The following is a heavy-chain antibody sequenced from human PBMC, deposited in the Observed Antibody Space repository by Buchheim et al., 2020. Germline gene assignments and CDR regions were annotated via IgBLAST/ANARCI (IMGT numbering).Heavy chain of an antibody. Sequence: QVQLQESGPGLVKPSETLSLTCTVSGGSISSYYWSWIRQPPGKGLEWIGYIYYSGSTNYNPSLTSRVTISVDTSKNQFSLKLSSVTAADTAVYYCAREVVTGWGTYYFDYWGQGTL. CDR2: IYYSGST. J-gene: IGHJ4*02. CDR3: AREVVTGWGTYYFDY. D-gene: IGHD3-9*01. V-gene: IGHV4-59*01. CDR1: GGSISSYY.